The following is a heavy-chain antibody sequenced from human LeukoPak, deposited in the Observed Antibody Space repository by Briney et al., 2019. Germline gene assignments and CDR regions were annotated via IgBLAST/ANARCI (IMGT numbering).Heavy chain of an antibody. CDR2: ISAYNGNT. CDR1: GYTFTSYG. J-gene: IGHJ4*02. Sequence: GASVKVSCKASGYTFTSYGISWVRQAPGQGLEWMGWISAYNGNTNYAQKLQGRVTMTTDTSTSTAYMELRSLRSDDTAVYYCAREEKYSSSRYWRSLYYFDYWGQGTLVTVSS. D-gene: IGHD6-13*01. V-gene: IGHV1-18*01. CDR3: AREEKYSSSRYWRSLYYFDY.